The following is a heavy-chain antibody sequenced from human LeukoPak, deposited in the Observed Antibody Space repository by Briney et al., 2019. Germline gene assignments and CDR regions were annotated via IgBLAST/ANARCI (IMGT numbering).Heavy chain of an antibody. CDR3: ARAIAVAGNIDY. D-gene: IGHD6-19*01. J-gene: IGHJ4*02. CDR2: IYYSGST. V-gene: IGHV4-31*02. CDR1: DGSINSGTYY. Sequence: SETLSLTCSVSDGSINSGTYYWAWIRQHPGKGLEWIGYIYYSGSTYYNPSLKSRVTISVDTSKNQFSLKLSSVTAADTAVYYCARAIAVAGNIDYWGQGTLVTVSS.